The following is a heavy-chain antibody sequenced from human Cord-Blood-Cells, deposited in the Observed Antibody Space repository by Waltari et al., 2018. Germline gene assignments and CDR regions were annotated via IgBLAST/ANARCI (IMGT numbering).Heavy chain of an antibody. CDR2: IYYSGST. J-gene: IGHJ4*02. Sequence: QLQLQESGPGLVKPSETLSLTCTVSGGSISSSSYYWGWIRQPPGKGLEWIGSIYYSGSTYYNPSLKSRVTISVDTSKNQFSLKLSSVTAADTAVYYCAGSIAAALYYFDYWGQGTLVTVSS. D-gene: IGHD6-13*01. V-gene: IGHV4-39*07. CDR1: GGSISSSSYY. CDR3: AGSIAAALYYFDY.